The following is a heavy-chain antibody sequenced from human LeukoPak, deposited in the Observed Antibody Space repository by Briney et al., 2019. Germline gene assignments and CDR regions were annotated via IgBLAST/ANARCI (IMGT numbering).Heavy chain of an antibody. CDR2: INSDGSTT. V-gene: IGHV3-74*01. D-gene: IGHD3-3*01. CDR3: ARESRSNYDFWSAYHFDY. CDR1: GFTLSSYW. J-gene: IGHJ4*02. Sequence: GGSLRLSCAASGFTLSSYWMHWVRQTPGKGLVWVSRINSDGSTTSYADSVKGRFTISRDTAKNTLYLQMNSLRAEDTAVYYCARESRSNYDFWSAYHFDYWGQGTLVNVSS.